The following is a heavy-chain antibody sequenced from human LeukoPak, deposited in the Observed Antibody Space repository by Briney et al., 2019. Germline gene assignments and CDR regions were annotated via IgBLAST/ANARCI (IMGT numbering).Heavy chain of an antibody. CDR2: IYYSGST. CDR1: GGSISSGGYY. D-gene: IGHD2-15*01. J-gene: IGHJ6*02. V-gene: IGHV4-31*03. Sequence: SETLSLTCTVSGGSISSGGYYWSWIRQHPGKGLEGIGYIYYSGSTYYNPSLKSRVTISVDTSKNQFSLKLSSVTAAAPAVYYCATGGRIYCSGGSCYGFPLYYYGMDVWGQGTTVTVSS. CDR3: ATGGRIYCSGGSCYGFPLYYYGMDV.